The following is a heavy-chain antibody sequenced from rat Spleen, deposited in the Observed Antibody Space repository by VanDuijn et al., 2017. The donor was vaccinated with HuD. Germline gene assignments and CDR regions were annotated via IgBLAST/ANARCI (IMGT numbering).Heavy chain of an antibody. Sequence: EVKLVGSGGGLVQPGRSLRLSCGASGFTFSDHYMAWVRQAPKKGLEWVASISYVGSSTYYGDSVKGRFTISRDNAKSTLYLQMNSLRSEDTATYYCSRRADYYDGTYFYDYWGQGVMVTVSS. J-gene: IGHJ2*01. CDR3: SRRADYYDGTYFYDY. D-gene: IGHD1-12*02. CDR1: GFTFSDHY. CDR2: ISYVGSST. V-gene: IGHV5-22*01.